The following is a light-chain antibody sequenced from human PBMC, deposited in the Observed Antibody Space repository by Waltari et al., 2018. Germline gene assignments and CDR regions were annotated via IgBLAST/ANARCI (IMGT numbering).Light chain of an antibody. V-gene: IGKV3-20*01. J-gene: IGKJ4*01. CDR2: GAS. CDR3: QQYDISPLT. CDR1: QTVRTTY. Sequence: EFALPQSPGTLSLSPGVRAILTCRASQTVRTTYLTWYQQKPCQAPTLLIYGASSRATGIPDRFSGSGSGTDFSLTISSLEPEDFAVYYCQQYDISPLTFGGGTKVEIK.